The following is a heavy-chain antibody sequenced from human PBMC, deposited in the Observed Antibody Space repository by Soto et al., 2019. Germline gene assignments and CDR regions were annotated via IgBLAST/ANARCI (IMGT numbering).Heavy chain of an antibody. V-gene: IGHV3-53*02. CDR3: ARVPGRL. CDR2: VYSGGAT. J-gene: IGHJ4*02. CDR1: GFSVSRNY. D-gene: IGHD3-10*01. Sequence: QLVETGGGLIQPGTSLTLSCAASGFSVSRNYMTWVRQAPGKGLEWVSFVYSGGATFYADSVKGRFILSRDDSQNTMYLQMKHPRAEGTGVFYCARVPGRLWGRGTLVTVAS.